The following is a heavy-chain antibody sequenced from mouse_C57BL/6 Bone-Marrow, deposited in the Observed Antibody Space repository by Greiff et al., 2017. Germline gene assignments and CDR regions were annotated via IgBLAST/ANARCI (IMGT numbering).Heavy chain of an antibody. CDR3: ARWTTDRDD. CDR2: IDPSDSYT. Sequence: QVQLQQPGAELVMPGASVKLSCKASGYTFTSYWMHWVKQRPGQGLEWFGEIDPSDSYTNYNQKFKGKSTLTVDKSTSTAYMQLSSLTSEDSAVYYCARWTTDRDDWGKGNTRTGYS. CDR1: GYTFTSYW. V-gene: IGHV1-69*01. J-gene: IGHJ2*01. D-gene: IGHD1-1*01.